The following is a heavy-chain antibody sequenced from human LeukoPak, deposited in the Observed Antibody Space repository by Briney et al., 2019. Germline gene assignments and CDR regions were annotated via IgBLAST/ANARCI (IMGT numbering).Heavy chain of an antibody. CDR2: IIPIFGTA. V-gene: IGHV1-69*13. CDR3: ARGGYSSTQLGEYDY. J-gene: IGHJ4*02. CDR1: GGTFSSYA. D-gene: IGHD6-13*01. Sequence: ASVKVSCKASGGTFSSYAISWVRQAPGQGLEWMGGIIPIFGTANYAQKFQGRVTITADESTSTAYMELSSLRSEDTAVYYCARGGYSSTQLGEYDYWGQGTLVTVSS.